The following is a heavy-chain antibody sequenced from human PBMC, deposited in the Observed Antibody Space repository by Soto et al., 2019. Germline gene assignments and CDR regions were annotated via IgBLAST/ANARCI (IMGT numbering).Heavy chain of an antibody. CDR3: ARDQDTAMVNGFDY. CDR2: INPNSGGT. D-gene: IGHD5-18*01. CDR1: GYTFTGYY. J-gene: IGHJ4*02. V-gene: IGHV1-2*02. Sequence: ASVKVSCKASGYTFTGYYMHWVRQAPGQGLEWMGWINPNSGGTNYAQKFQGRVTMTRDTSISTAYMELSRLRSDDTAVYYCARDQDTAMVNGFDYWGQGTLVTVSS.